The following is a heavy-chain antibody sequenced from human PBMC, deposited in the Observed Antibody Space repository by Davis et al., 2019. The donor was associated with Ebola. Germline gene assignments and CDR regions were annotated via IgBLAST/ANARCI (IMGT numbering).Heavy chain of an antibody. CDR1: GGSISSYY. CDR2: IYYSGST. D-gene: IGHD5-18*01. CDR3: ARDGAMGPLDV. J-gene: IGHJ6*04. Sequence: PSETLSLTCTVSGGSISSYYWSWIRQPPGKGLEWIGYIYYSGSTNYNPSLKSRVTISVDTSKNQFSLKLSSVTAADTAVYYCARDGAMGPLDVWGKGTTVTVSS. V-gene: IGHV4-59*01.